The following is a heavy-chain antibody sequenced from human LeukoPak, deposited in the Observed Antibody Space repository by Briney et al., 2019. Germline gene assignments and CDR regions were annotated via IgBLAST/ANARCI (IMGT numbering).Heavy chain of an antibody. Sequence: ASVKVSCKASGYTFTSYGISWVRQAPGQGLEWMGWISAYNGNTNYAQKLQGRVTMTTDTSTSTAYMELRSLRSDDTAVYYRARLHYDFWSGYLYYFDYWGQGTLVTVSS. J-gene: IGHJ4*02. CDR2: ISAYNGNT. CDR3: ARLHYDFWSGYLYYFDY. V-gene: IGHV1-18*01. CDR1: GYTFTSYG. D-gene: IGHD3-3*01.